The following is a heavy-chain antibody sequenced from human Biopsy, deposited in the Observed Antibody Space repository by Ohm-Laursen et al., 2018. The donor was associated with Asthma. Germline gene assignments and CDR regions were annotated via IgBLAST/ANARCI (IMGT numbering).Heavy chain of an antibody. Sequence: SLRLSCAASGFTFSSYGMDWVRQAPGKGLEWVALMSYDGSIKDYADSVKGRFTISRYNYMNTLYLHMNSLRVEDTAVYYCARGLDYSGRSCFDYWGQGTLVTVSS. CDR3: ARGLDYSGRSCFDY. V-gene: IGHV3-33*05. D-gene: IGHD3-10*01. J-gene: IGHJ4*02. CDR2: MSYDGSIK. CDR1: GFTFSSYG.